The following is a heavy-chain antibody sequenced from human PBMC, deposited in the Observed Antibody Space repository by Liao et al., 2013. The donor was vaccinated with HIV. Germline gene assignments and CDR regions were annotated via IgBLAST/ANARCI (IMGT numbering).Heavy chain of an antibody. CDR2: IYYSGIP. V-gene: IGHV4-39*07. D-gene: IGHD2-21*01. Sequence: QVQLQEAGPGLVKPSETLSLTCTVSGDSITTIDYYWGWIRQPPGRGLEWIGYIYYSGIPYSTPSLTRRVTLSVDTLNNQFSLKLSSVTAADTAVYYCARALPSKGGSGFFVAFDPWGREPWSPSPQ. CDR1: GDSITTIDYY. CDR3: ARALPSKGGSGFFVAFDP. J-gene: IGHJ5*02.